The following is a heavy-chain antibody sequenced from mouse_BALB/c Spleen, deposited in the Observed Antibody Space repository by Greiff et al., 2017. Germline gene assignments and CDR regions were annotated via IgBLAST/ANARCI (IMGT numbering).Heavy chain of an antibody. CDR2: INPNNGGT. V-gene: IGHV1-18*01. CDR1: GYTFTDYN. CDR3: ARATSYAMDY. Sequence: DVKLQESRPELVKPGASVKIPCKASGYTFTDYNMDWVKQSHGKSLEWIGDINPNNGGTIYNQKFKGKATLTVDKSSSTAYMELRSLTSEDTAVYYCARATSYAMDYWGQGTSVTVSS. J-gene: IGHJ4*01.